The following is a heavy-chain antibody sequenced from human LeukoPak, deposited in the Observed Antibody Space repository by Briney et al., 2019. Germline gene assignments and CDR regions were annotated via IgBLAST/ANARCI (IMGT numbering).Heavy chain of an antibody. CDR1: GFTFSSYA. J-gene: IGHJ4*02. V-gene: IGHV3-21*01. Sequence: GGSLRLSCAASGFTFSSYAMSWVRQAPGKGLEWVSSISTSSSYIYYADSVKGRFTTSRNNPKNSLYLQMNSLRAEDTAVYYCARNRGDPSYFDYWGQGTLVTVSS. D-gene: IGHD4-17*01. CDR2: ISTSSSYI. CDR3: ARNRGDPSYFDY.